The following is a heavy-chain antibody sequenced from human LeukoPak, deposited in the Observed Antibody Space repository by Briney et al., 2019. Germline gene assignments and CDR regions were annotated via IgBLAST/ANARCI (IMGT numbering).Heavy chain of an antibody. Sequence: ASVKVSCKASGYTFTSYGISWVRQAPGQGLEWMGWISAYNGNTNYAQKFQGRVTMTRDTSISTAYMELSRLRSDDTAVYYCARDDYYGSGSYFYWGQGTLVTVSS. D-gene: IGHD3-10*01. V-gene: IGHV1-18*01. CDR3: ARDDYYGSGSYFY. J-gene: IGHJ4*02. CDR1: GYTFTSYG. CDR2: ISAYNGNT.